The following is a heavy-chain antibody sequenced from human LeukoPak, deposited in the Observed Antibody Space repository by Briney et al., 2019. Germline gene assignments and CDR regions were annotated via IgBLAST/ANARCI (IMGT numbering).Heavy chain of an antibody. Sequence: PSETLSLTCTVSGGSISSYYWSWIRQPPGKGLEWIGYIYYSGSTNYNPSLKSRVTISVDTSKNQFSLKLSSVTAADTDVYYCARMAAMYSSSWYVQYFDYWGQGTLVTVSS. V-gene: IGHV4-59*08. CDR3: ARMAAMYSSSWYVQYFDY. J-gene: IGHJ4*02. CDR2: IYYSGST. D-gene: IGHD6-13*01. CDR1: GGSISSYY.